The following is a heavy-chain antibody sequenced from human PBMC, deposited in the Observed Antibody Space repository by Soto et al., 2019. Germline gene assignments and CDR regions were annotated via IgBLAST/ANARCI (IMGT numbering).Heavy chain of an antibody. J-gene: IGHJ4*02. CDR3: ARGRYGDY. D-gene: IGHD1-1*01. V-gene: IGHV1-18*01. CDR2: ISAHNGNT. Sequence: QVHLVQSGAEVKKPGASVKVSCKGSGYAFTTYGITWGRQAPGQGLEWMGWISAHNGNTNYAQKLQGRVTVTRDTSTSTAYMELRSLRSDDTAVYYCARGRYGDYWGQGALVPVSS. CDR1: GYAFTTYG.